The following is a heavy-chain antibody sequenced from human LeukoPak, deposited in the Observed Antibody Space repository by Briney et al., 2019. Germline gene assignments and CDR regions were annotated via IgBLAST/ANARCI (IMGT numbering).Heavy chain of an antibody. CDR1: GYTFTDSY. CDR3: ARRSSSSDLDF. D-gene: IGHD6-6*01. CDR2: IIPDSGVT. Sequence: ASVKVSCKASGYTFTDSYIYWVRQAPGPGLEWMGLIIPDSGVTKYAQKFQGRVAMTRDTSISTAHMELSGLTSDDTAVYFCARRSSSSDLDFWGQGTLVTVST. V-gene: IGHV1-2*02. J-gene: IGHJ4*02.